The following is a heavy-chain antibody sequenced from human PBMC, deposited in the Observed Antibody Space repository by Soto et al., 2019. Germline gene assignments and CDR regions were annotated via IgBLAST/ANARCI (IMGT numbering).Heavy chain of an antibody. CDR2: IIPIFGTP. Sequence: HVQLVQSGAEVKTPGSSVKVSCKASGGTFSSYAISWVRQAPGQGLEWMGGIIPIFGTPNYAQKLQGRVTITADEPTSTAYMERSSLRSEDTAVYYCAGRDFWSGYSKYYYGMDVWGQGTTVTVSS. V-gene: IGHV1-69*01. CDR3: AGRDFWSGYSKYYYGMDV. J-gene: IGHJ6*02. CDR1: GGTFSSYA. D-gene: IGHD3-3*01.